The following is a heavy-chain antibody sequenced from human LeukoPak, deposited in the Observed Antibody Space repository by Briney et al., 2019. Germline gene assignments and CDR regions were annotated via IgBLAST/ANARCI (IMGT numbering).Heavy chain of an antibody. CDR1: GFTFSIYE. V-gene: IGHV3-48*03. Sequence: GGSLRLSCAASGFTFSIYEVNWVRQAPGKRLEWVSYISSSGSTIYYADSVKGRFTISRDNAKNSLYLQMNSLRAEDTAVYYCARDGRGYSYGSRSGYYGMDVWGKGTTVTVSS. J-gene: IGHJ6*04. CDR3: ARDGRGYSYGSRSGYYGMDV. CDR2: ISSSGSTI. D-gene: IGHD5-18*01.